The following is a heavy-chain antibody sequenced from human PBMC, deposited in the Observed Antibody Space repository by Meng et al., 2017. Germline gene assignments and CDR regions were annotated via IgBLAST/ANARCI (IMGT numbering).Heavy chain of an antibody. CDR1: GFTFSSYG. CDR3: AREEPGFCSGGSCYPRDEPGWVY. CDR2: IWYDGSNK. J-gene: IGHJ4*02. D-gene: IGHD2-15*01. V-gene: IGHV3-33*01. Sequence: GESLKISCAASGFTFSSYGMHWVRQAPGKGPEWVAVIWYDGSNKYYADSVKGRFTISRDNSKNTLYLQMNSLRAEDTAVYYCAREEPGFCSGGSCYPRDEPGWVYWGQGTLVTVSS.